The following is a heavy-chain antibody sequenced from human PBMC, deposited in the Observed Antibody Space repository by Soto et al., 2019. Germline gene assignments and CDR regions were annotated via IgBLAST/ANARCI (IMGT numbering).Heavy chain of an antibody. CDR3: AKEPRSNGYFDL. CDR1: GFTFSTYA. CDR2: ISGSAGKT. D-gene: IGHD3-16*01. Sequence: EVQLLESGGDLVQPGGSLRLSCAASGFTFSTYAMSWVRQAPGKGLEWFSAISGSAGKTYYADSVKGRFTISRGNSKNTLYLQMNSLRADDTAVYYCAKEPRSNGYFDLWGRGTLVTVSS. V-gene: IGHV3-23*01. J-gene: IGHJ2*01.